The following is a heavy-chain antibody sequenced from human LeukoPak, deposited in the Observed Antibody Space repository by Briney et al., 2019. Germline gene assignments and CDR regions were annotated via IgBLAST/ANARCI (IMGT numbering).Heavy chain of an antibody. CDR1: GYTFTNYG. J-gene: IGHJ3*02. CDR3: ARDLTAYCGGDCSDAFDI. V-gene: IGHV1-18*01. CDR2: ISGYNGNT. Sequence: GASVRVSCKASGYTFTNYGISWVRQAPGQGLEWMGWISGYNGNTNYAQKLQGRVTMTTDTSTSTAYMELSSLRSEDTAVYYCARDLTAYCGGDCSDAFDIWGQGTMVTVSS. D-gene: IGHD2-21*02.